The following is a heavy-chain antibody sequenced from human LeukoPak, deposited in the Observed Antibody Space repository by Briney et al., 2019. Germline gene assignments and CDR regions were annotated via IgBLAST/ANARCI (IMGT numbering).Heavy chain of an antibody. J-gene: IGHJ4*02. Sequence: PGGSLRLSCVGSGYTFSNTWMNWVRRAPGKGLEWVVRIKTKSEGGTTHYAAHVKGRFTISRDDSKKTIFLQMNSLKIEDTAIYFCAADLDAYNTLDSWGQGALVTVSS. V-gene: IGHV3-15*01. CDR1: GYTFSNTW. D-gene: IGHD5-24*01. CDR2: IKTKSEGGTT. CDR3: AADLDAYNTLDS.